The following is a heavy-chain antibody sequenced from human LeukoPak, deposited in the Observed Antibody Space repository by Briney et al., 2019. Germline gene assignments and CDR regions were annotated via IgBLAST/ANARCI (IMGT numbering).Heavy chain of an antibody. Sequence: GASVKVSCKASGYTFTGYYMHWVRQAPGQGLEWMGWINPNSGGTNYAQKFQGRVTMTRDTSISTAYMELSRLRTDGTAVYYCATDQTPSTIAVPGTVFDYWGQGTLVPVSS. D-gene: IGHD6-19*01. CDR2: INPNSGGT. CDR1: GYTFTGYY. CDR3: ATDQTPSTIAVPGTVFDY. J-gene: IGHJ4*02. V-gene: IGHV1-2*02.